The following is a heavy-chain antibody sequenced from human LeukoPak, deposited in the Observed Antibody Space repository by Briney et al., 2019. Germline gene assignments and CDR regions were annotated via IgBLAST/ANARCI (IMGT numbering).Heavy chain of an antibody. V-gene: IGHV3-7*01. J-gene: IGHJ4*02. CDR3: AKDVQLRMSSGWYV. CDR1: GFTFSSYW. D-gene: IGHD6-19*01. Sequence: GGSLRLSCAASGFTFSSYWMSWVRQAPGKGLEWVANIKQDGSEKYYVDSVKGRFTISRDNAKNSLYLQMNSLRAEDTAVYYCAKDVQLRMSSGWYVWGQGTLVTVSS. CDR2: IKQDGSEK.